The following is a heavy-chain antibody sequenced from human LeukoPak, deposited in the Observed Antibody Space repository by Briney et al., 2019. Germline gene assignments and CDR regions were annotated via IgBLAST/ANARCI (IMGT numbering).Heavy chain of an antibody. CDR2: IYYTGRT. CDR1: GDSISSSSHY. J-gene: IGHJ4*02. D-gene: IGHD3/OR15-3a*01. CDR3: ARVISGLRIDY. Sequence: SETLSLTCVVSGDSISSSSHYWGWVRQPPGKGPEWIGNIYYTGRTFYNPSLKSPVTMSLDTSKNHFSLKLSSVTAADTAVYYCARVISGLRIDYWGQGTLVTVSP. V-gene: IGHV4-39*07.